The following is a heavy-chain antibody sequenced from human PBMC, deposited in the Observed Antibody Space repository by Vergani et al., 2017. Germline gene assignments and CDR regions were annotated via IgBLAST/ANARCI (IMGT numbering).Heavy chain of an antibody. D-gene: IGHD2-2*01. CDR3: ARDGRGYCSSTSCRNWFDP. V-gene: IGHV3-7*03. J-gene: IGHJ5*02. Sequence: VQLVESGGGVVQPGRSLRLSCAASGFTFSSYWMSWVRQAPGKGLEWVANIKQDGSEKYYVDSVKGRFTISRENAKNALYLQMNSLRAEDTAVYYCARDGRGYCSSTSCRNWFDPWGQGTLVTVSS. CDR1: GFTFSSYW. CDR2: IKQDGSEK.